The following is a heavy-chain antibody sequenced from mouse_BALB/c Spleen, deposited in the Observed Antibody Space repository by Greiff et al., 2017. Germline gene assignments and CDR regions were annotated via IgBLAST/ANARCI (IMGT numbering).Heavy chain of an antibody. V-gene: IGHV1-15*01. J-gene: IGHJ3*01. CDR2: IDPETGGT. CDR1: GYTFTDYE. D-gene: IGHD1-1*01. Sequence: QVQLKESGAELVRPGASVTLSCKASGYTFTDYEMHWVKQTPVHGLEWIGAIDPETGGTAYNKKFKGKATLTADKSSSTAYMELRSLTSEDSAVYYCTSLLLRYLAYWGQGTLVTVSA. CDR3: TSLLLRYLAY.